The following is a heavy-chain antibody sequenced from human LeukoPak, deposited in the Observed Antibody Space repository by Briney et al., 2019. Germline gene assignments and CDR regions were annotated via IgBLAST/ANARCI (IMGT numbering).Heavy chain of an antibody. Sequence: GGSLRLSVGALGLAVPSTDIAWVRQAPGKGLEWVSVIYSGGSTYYADSVKGRFTISRHNSKNTLYLQMNSLRAENTAVYYCPRGYGYDTNVLDYRRQGTLVTVSS. V-gene: IGHV3-53*04. CDR2: IYSGGST. D-gene: IGHD3-22*01. CDR3: PRGYGYDTNVLDY. CDR1: GLAVPSTD. J-gene: IGHJ4*02.